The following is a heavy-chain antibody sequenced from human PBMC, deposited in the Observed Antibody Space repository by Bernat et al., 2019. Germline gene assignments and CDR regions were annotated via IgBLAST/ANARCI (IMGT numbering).Heavy chain of an antibody. J-gene: IGHJ4*02. CDR3: AARHCSNGVCQFDD. V-gene: IGHV3-21*01. CDR1: GFSFSTYS. D-gene: IGHD2-8*01. Sequence: QLVESGGGLVKPGESLRLSCAASGFSFSTYSMNWVRQAPGKGLEWVSSISNAGGTIYYADSVRGRFIISRDNAENSLFLQMNSLRAEDTAVYYCAARHCSNGVCQFDDWGQGTLVTVSS. CDR2: ISNAGGTI.